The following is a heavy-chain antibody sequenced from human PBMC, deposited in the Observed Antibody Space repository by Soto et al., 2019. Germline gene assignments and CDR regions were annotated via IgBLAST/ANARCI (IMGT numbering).Heavy chain of an antibody. CDR1: GFTFSSYA. CDR2: ISYDGSNK. Sequence: QVQLVESVGGVVQPGRSLRLSCAASGFTFSSYAMHWVRQAPGKGREWVAVISYDGSNKYYADSVKGRFTISRDNTKNPLYPQVNSTGAEVTGVYYCARGVGYYYGAGSYFDFWAQGTPVTVSS. J-gene: IGHJ4*02. V-gene: IGHV3-30-3*01. CDR3: ARGVGYYYGAGSYFDF. D-gene: IGHD3-10*01.